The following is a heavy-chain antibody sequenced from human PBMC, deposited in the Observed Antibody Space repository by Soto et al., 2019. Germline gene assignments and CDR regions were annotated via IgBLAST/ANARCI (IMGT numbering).Heavy chain of an antibody. CDR3: ARKPETGTTVPFDY. CDR1: GFTFSNAW. Sequence: GGSLRLSCAASGFTFSNAWINWVRQAPGKGLEWVAVISYDGTEKYHADSVKGRFTISRDNSKNTLYLQVNSLRAEDTAVYYCARKPETGTTVPFDYWGQGTLVTVSS. D-gene: IGHD1-1*01. CDR2: ISYDGTEK. V-gene: IGHV3-30*03. J-gene: IGHJ4*02.